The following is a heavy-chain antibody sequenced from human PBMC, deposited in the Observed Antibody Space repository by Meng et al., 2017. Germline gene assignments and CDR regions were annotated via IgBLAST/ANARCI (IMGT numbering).Heavy chain of an antibody. CDR2: IWYDGSNK. CDR1: GFTFSSYG. D-gene: IGHD6-6*01. CDR3: ARSGLEQLVTPSFDY. Sequence: GESLKISCAASGFTFSSYGMHWVRQAPGKGLEWVAVIWYDGSNKYYADSVKGRFTISRDTSKNTLYLQMNSLRAEDTAVYYCARSGLEQLVTPSFDYWGQGTLVTVSS. J-gene: IGHJ4*02. V-gene: IGHV3-33*01.